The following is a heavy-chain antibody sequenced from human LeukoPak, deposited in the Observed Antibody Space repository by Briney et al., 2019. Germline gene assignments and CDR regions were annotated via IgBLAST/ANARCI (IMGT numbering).Heavy chain of an antibody. D-gene: IGHD6-19*01. Sequence: GGSLRLSCAASGFTFSTYGMHWVRQAPGKGLEWVAVISFDGSNKYYADSVKGRFTISRDNSKNTLYLQMNSLRAEDTAVYYCAQRHSSGWYYFDYWGQGTLSPSPQ. CDR2: ISFDGSNK. V-gene: IGHV3-30*18. CDR3: AQRHSSGWYYFDY. CDR1: GFTFSTYG. J-gene: IGHJ4*02.